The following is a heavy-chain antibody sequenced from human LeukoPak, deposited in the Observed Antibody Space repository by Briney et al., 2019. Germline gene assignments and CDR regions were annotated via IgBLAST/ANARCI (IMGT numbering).Heavy chain of an antibody. J-gene: IGHJ4*02. D-gene: IGHD6-13*01. CDR3: ARGLYSSSWYFIGY. Sequence: PGGSLRLSRAASGFTFSSYGMHWVRQAPGRGLEWVAVIWYDGSNKYYADSVKGRFTISRDNSKNTLYLQMNSLRAEDTAVYYCARGLYSSSWYFIGYWGQGTLVTVPS. V-gene: IGHV3-33*01. CDR2: IWYDGSNK. CDR1: GFTFSSYG.